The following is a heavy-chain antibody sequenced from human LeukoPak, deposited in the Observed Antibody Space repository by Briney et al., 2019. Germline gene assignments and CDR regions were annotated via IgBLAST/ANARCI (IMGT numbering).Heavy chain of an antibody. Sequence: ASVKVSCKASGYTFTGYYMHWVRPAPGQGLEWMGWINPNSGGTNYAQKFQGRVTMTRDTSISTAYMELSRLRSDDTAVYYCARLLRSDYYGMDVWGQGTTVTVSS. CDR2: INPNSGGT. V-gene: IGHV1-2*02. CDR3: ARLLRSDYYGMDV. CDR1: GYTFTGYY. D-gene: IGHD3-10*01. J-gene: IGHJ6*02.